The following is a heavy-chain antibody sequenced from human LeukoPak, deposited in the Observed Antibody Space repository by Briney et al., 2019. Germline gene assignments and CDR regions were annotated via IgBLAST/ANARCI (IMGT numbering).Heavy chain of an antibody. CDR2: MNPNSGNT. V-gene: IGHV1-8*03. CDR1: GYTFTSYD. J-gene: IGHJ4*02. D-gene: IGHD1-7*01. Sequence: GASVKVSCKASGYTFTSYDINWVRQATGQGLEWMGWMNPNSGNTGYAQKFQGRVTITRNTSISTAYMELSSLRSEDTAVYYCARTSWNYEGAHFDYWGQGTLVTVSS. CDR3: ARTSWNYEGAHFDY.